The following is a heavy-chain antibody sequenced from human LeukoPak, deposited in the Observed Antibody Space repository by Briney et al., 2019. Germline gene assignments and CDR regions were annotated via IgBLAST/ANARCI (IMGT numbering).Heavy chain of an antibody. CDR3: AGSNYYGSGSYGLFDY. V-gene: IGHV3-9*01. D-gene: IGHD3-10*01. CDR2: ISWNSGSI. J-gene: IGHJ4*02. Sequence: GGSLRLSCAASGFTFNNYAMHWVRQAPGKGLEWVSGISWNSGSIGYADSVKGRFTISRDNAKNSLYLQMNSLRAEDTALYYCAGSNYYGSGSYGLFDYWGQGTLVTVSS. CDR1: GFTFNNYA.